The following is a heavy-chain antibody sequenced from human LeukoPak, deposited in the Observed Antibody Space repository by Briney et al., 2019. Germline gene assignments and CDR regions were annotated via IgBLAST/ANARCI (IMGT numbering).Heavy chain of an antibody. Sequence: SETLSLTCTVSGGPISGYYWSWIRQPPGKGLEWIAYIDYSGATKFNPSLKSRVTITLDTSKNQFSLKLSSVTAADTAVYYCARDRRGYYDSSGHFDYWGQGTLVTVSS. V-gene: IGHV4-59*01. CDR3: ARDRRGYYDSSGHFDY. CDR2: IDYSGAT. J-gene: IGHJ4*02. CDR1: GGPISGYY. D-gene: IGHD3-22*01.